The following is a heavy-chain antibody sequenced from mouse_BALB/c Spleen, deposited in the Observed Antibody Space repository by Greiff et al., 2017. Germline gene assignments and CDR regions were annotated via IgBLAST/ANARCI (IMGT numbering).Heavy chain of an antibody. D-gene: IGHD1-1*01. J-gene: IGHJ4*01. V-gene: IGHV5-6-5*01. CDR2: ISSGGST. CDR3: ARGVYYYGSSHYYYAMDY. CDR1: GFTFSSYA. Sequence: EVKLVESGGGLVKPGGSLKLSCAASGFTFSSYAMSWVRQTPEKRLEWVASISSGGSTYYPDSVKGRFTISRDNARNILYLQMSSLRSEDTAMYYCARGVYYYGSSHYYYAMDYWGQGTSVTVSS.